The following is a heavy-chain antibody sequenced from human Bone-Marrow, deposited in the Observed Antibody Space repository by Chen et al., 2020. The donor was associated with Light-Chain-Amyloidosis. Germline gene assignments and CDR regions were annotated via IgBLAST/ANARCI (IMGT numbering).Heavy chain of an antibody. J-gene: IGHJ4*02. Sequence: EVQLEQSGPEVKKPGESLKISCKGSGYTFPNYWIGWVRQMPGKGLEWMGVIYPDDSDARYSPSFEGQVTISADKSITTAYLQWRSLKASDTAIYYCASRRDGYNFDYWGQGTLVTVSS. CDR1: GYTFPNYW. CDR3: ASRRDGYNFDY. CDR2: IYPDDSDA. D-gene: IGHD5-12*01. V-gene: IGHV5-51*01.